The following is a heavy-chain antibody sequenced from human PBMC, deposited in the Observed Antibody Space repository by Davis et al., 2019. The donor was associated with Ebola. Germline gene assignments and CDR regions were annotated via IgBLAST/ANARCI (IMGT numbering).Heavy chain of an antibody. D-gene: IGHD2-15*01. Sequence: ASVKVSCKASGYTFTGYYMHWVRQAPGQGLEWMGRINPNSGGTNYAQKFQGRVTMTRDTSISTAYMELSSLRSEDTAVYYCARDRDVLLRQTDYWGQGTLVTVSS. CDR1: GYTFTGYY. J-gene: IGHJ4*02. CDR2: INPNSGGT. CDR3: ARDRDVLLRQTDY. V-gene: IGHV1-2*06.